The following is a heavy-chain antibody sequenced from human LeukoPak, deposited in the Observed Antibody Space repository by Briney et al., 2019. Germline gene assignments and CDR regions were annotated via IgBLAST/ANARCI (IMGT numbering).Heavy chain of an antibody. Sequence: PSETLSLTCAVYGGSFSGYYWSWIRQPPGKGMEYIGYIYYTGSTNYNPSLKSRVTISVDTSKNQFSLNLTSVTAADTAVYYCARTLSSSYCSGGSCWNDYWGQGTLVTVSS. V-gene: IGHV4-59*08. J-gene: IGHJ4*02. CDR2: IYYTGST. D-gene: IGHD2-15*01. CDR1: GGSFSGYY. CDR3: ARTLSSSYCSGGSCWNDY.